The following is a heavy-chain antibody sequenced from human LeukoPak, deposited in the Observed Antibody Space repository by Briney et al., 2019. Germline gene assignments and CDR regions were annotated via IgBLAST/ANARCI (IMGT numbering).Heavy chain of an antibody. J-gene: IGHJ5*02. CDR2: INPSGDNT. CDR1: GYTFTINF. CDR3: ARDNSVGDSAWWFDP. V-gene: IGHV1-46*01. D-gene: IGHD5-12*01. Sequence: ASVKVSCKASGYTFTINFMHWVRQAPGQGLEWMGIINPSGDNTWYAQKFQGRVTMTRDMATSTDYMEVSSLRSEDTAVYYCARDNSVGDSAWWFDPWGQGTLVTVSS.